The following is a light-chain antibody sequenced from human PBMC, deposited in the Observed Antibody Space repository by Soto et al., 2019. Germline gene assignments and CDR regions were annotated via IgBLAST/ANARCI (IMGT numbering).Light chain of an antibody. J-gene: IGLJ1*01. CDR3: SSYTSSSTLYV. CDR2: DVS. Sequence: HSVLTQPASVSGFPGQSITISCTGTSSDVGGYNYVSWYQQHPGKAPKLMIYDVSNRPSGVSNRFSGSKSGNTASLTISGLQAEDEADYYCSSYTSSSTLYVFGTGTKVTIL. CDR1: SSDVGGYNY. V-gene: IGLV2-14*01.